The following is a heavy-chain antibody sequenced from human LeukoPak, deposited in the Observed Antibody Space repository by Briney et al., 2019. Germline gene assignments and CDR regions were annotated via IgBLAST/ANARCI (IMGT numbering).Heavy chain of an antibody. V-gene: IGHV4-59*01. CDR3: AKGGPEASAGLSWFDP. J-gene: IGHJ5*02. CDR2: IYYSRST. D-gene: IGHD1-14*01. Sequence: SETLSLTCTVSGGSISNYYWYWMRQPPGKGLEWIGYIYYSRSTNYNPSLKSRVTISVDTSKNQFSLKLSSVTAADTAVYYCAKGGPEASAGLSWFDPWGQGTLVTVSS. CDR1: GGSISNYY.